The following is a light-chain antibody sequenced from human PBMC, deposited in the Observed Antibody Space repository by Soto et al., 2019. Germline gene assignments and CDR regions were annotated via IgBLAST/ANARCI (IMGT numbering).Light chain of an antibody. CDR2: DVS. J-gene: IGLJ1*01. CDR3: SSYAGSSNV. V-gene: IGLV2-11*01. CDR1: SSDVGGYNY. Sequence: QSVLTQPRSVSGSPGQSVTISCTGTSSDVGGYNYVSWYQQHPGKAPKLMIYDVSKRPSGVPDRFSGSKSGNTASLTISGLQAEDEADYYCSSYAGSSNVFGTGTKVTV.